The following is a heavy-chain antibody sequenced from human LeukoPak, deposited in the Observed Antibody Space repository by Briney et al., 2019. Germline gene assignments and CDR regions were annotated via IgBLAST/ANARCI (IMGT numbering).Heavy chain of an antibody. Sequence: SETLSLTCTVSGGSTSSHYWSWIRQPPGKGLEWIGYIYYSGSTNYNPSLKSRVTISVDTSKNQFSLKLSSVTAADTAVYYCARFRSSGWYRWYYYMDVWGKGTTVTVSS. CDR2: IYYSGST. CDR3: ARFRSSGWYRWYYYMDV. CDR1: GGSTSSHY. D-gene: IGHD6-19*01. J-gene: IGHJ6*03. V-gene: IGHV4-59*11.